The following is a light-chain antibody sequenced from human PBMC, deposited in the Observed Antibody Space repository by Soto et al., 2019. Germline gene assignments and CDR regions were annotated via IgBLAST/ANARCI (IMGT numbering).Light chain of an antibody. CDR1: QSVSSSY. V-gene: IGKV3-20*01. Sequence: ETVLTQSPGTLSLSPGERATLSCRASQSVSSSYLAWYQQRPGQAPRLLIYGVSTMATGIADRFSGSGSGTDFTLTISRLESEDFAVYYCQQYGSSPWTFGRGTNVEIK. J-gene: IGKJ1*01. CDR2: GVS. CDR3: QQYGSSPWT.